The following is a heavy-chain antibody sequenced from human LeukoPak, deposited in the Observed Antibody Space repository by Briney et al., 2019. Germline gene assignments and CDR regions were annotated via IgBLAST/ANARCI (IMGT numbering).Heavy chain of an antibody. CDR1: GFTFSSYA. V-gene: IGHV3-33*08. CDR3: ARDFSYGSGSYYYYYGMDV. CDR2: IWFDGSNK. D-gene: IGHD3-10*01. Sequence: AGGSLRLSCAASGFTFSSYAMHWVRQAPGKGLEWVAVIWFDGSNKYYADSVKGRFTISRDNSKNTLYLQMNSLRAEDTAVYYCARDFSYGSGSYYYYYGMDVWGKGTTVTVSS. J-gene: IGHJ6*04.